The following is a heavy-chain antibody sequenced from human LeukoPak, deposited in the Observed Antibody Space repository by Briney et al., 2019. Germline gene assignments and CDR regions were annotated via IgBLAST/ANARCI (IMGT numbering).Heavy chain of an antibody. CDR3: STYSSWHYYYGMDV. V-gene: IGHV3-49*05. CDR1: GFTFGDYA. D-gene: IGHD6-13*01. J-gene: IGHJ6*02. Sequence: NPGGSLRLSCRASGFTFGDYAMSWFRQAPGKGLEWVGFIRSKAFDGTTDYAASVKGRFTISRDDSKSIAYLQINSLKTEDTAVYYCSTYSSWHYYYGMDVWGQGTTVTVSS. CDR2: IRSKAFDGTT.